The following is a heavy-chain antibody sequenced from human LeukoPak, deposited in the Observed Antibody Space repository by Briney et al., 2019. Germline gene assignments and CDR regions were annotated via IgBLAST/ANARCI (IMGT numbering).Heavy chain of an antibody. D-gene: IGHD2-2*01. V-gene: IGHV3-30*18. CDR2: ISYDGSNK. CDR1: GFTFSSYG. J-gene: IGHJ3*02. CDR3: AKARYCSSTSCRAPSAFDI. Sequence: GGSLRLSCAASGFTFSSYGMHWVRQAPGKGLEWVAVISYDGSNKYYADSVKGRFTISRDSSKNTLYLQMNSLRAEDTAVYYCAKARYCSSTSCRAPSAFDIWGQGTMVTVSS.